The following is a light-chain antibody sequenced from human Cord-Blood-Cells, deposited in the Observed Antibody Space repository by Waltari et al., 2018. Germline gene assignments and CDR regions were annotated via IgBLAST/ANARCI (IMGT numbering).Light chain of an antibody. V-gene: IGKV1-39*01. Sequence: DIQITHSPSSLSASVGDRVTITCRASQSISSYLNWYQQKPGKAPKLLIYAASSLQSGVPSRFSGSGSGTDFTLTISSLQPEDFATYYCQQSYGTLITFGQGTRLEIK. CDR2: AAS. CDR1: QSISSY. CDR3: QQSYGTLIT. J-gene: IGKJ5*01.